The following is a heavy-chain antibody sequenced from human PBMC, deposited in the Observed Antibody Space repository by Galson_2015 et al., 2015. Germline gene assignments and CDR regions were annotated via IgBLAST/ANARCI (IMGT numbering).Heavy chain of an antibody. CDR2: MYKSGST. CDR3: ARDGVYDIMTGYYFGAFDI. V-gene: IGHV4-59*01. D-gene: IGHD3-9*01. Sequence: SETLSLTCTVSGGSISSYYWSWIRQPPGKGLEWIGNMYKSGSTNYNPSLKSRVTMSVDTSKNQFSLNLMSVTAADTAIYYCARDGVYDIMTGYYFGAFDIWGQGTTVTVSS. J-gene: IGHJ3*02. CDR1: GGSISSYY.